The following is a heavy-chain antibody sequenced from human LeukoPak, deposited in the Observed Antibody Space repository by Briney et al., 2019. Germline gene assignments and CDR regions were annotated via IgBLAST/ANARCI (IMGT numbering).Heavy chain of an antibody. CDR3: VRNYDSSGYTAFGY. D-gene: IGHD3-22*01. CDR1: GGSISGYY. J-gene: IGHJ4*02. CDR2: IYSSGST. Sequence: PSETLSLTCTVSGGSISGYYWSWIRQPPRKGLEWIGHIYSSGSTNYNPSLKSRVAISVYTSKHQFSLKLRSVPAADTAAYSCVRNYDSSGYTAFGYWGPGTPLTVSS. V-gene: IGHV4-59*01.